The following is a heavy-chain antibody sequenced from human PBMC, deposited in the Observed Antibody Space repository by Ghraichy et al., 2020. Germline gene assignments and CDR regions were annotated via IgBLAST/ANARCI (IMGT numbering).Heavy chain of an antibody. Sequence: SETLSLTCTVSGGSISSYYWSWIRQPAGKGLEWIGSIYTSGSTNYNPSLKSRVTMSVDTSKNQFSLKLSSVTAADTAVYYCARGRDNWNSQVAFDYWGQGTLVTVSS. CDR1: GGSISSYY. V-gene: IGHV4-4*07. CDR2: IYTSGST. CDR3: ARGRDNWNSQVAFDY. J-gene: IGHJ4*02. D-gene: IGHD1-7*01.